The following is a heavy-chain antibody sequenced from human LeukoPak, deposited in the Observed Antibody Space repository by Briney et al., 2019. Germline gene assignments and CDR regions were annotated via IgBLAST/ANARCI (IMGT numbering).Heavy chain of an antibody. J-gene: IGHJ4*02. CDR2: ICGSGTNT. Sequence: GGSLRLSCAASGFSFSSYAMSWVRQAPGRGLEWVSAICGSGTNTYYADSVKGRFTISRDNSKNTLDLQMNSLRAEDTAVYYCVKAGGGNCFSSLDFWGQGTLVTVSS. D-gene: IGHD2-15*01. CDR1: GFSFSSYA. CDR3: VKAGGGNCFSSLDF. V-gene: IGHV3-23*01.